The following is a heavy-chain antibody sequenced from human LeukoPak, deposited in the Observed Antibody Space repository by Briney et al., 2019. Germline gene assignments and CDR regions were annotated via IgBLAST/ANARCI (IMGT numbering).Heavy chain of an antibody. CDR1: GFTFSSYG. CDR2: ISGSGGST. Sequence: GGTLRLSCAASGFTFSSYGMSWVRQAPGKGLEWVSAISGSGGSTYYADSVKGRFTISRDNSKNTLYLQMNSLRAEDTAVYYCAKSLVGGGDFDYWDQGTLVTVSS. CDR3: AKSLVGGGDFDY. J-gene: IGHJ4*02. V-gene: IGHV3-23*01. D-gene: IGHD2-8*02.